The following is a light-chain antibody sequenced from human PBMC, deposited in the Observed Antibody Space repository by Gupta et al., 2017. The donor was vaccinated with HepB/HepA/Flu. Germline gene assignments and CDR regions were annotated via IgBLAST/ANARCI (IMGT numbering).Light chain of an antibody. V-gene: IGKV3-15*01. J-gene: IGKJ2*01. CDR3: QLYSKWPQT. Sequence: EIVMTQSPATLSVSPGERATISCRASQSVSSNLGWYQQKPGQAPRLLIYAASTRATGIPARISAYGSGTEFTLTISSLQSEDFAVYYCQLYSKWPQTFGQGTKLGIK. CDR2: AAS. CDR1: QSVSSN.